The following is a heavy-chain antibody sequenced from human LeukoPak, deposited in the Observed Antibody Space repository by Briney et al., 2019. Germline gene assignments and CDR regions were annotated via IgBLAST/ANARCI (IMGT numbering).Heavy chain of an antibody. J-gene: IGHJ6*02. CDR3: ASDSPYYGMDV. CDR2: INSDGSAT. V-gene: IGHV3-74*01. Sequence: GSLRLSCAASGFPFSSYWMHWVRQVPGKGLLWVSRINSDGSATIYADSVRGRFTISRDNAKNTLYLQMSGLRVEDTAVYHCASDSPYYGMDVWGQGTTVTVSS. CDR1: GFPFSSYW.